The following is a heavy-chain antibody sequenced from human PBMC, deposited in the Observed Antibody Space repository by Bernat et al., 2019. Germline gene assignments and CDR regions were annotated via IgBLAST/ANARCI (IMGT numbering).Heavy chain of an antibody. J-gene: IGHJ4*02. CDR2: IYSGGST. CDR3: AITMVRGVITSDY. D-gene: IGHD3-10*01. CDR1: GFTVSSNY. V-gene: IGHV3-66*01. Sequence: EVQLVESGGGLVQPGGSLRLSCAASGFTVSSNYMSWVRQAPWKGLEWVSVIYSGGSTYYADSVKGRFTISRDNSKNTLYLQMNSLRAEDTAVYYCAITMVRGVITSDYWGQGTLVTVSS.